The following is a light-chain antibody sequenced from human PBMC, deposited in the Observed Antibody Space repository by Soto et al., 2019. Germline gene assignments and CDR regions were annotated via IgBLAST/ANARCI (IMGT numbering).Light chain of an antibody. J-gene: IGKJ1*01. CDR2: DAS. CDR1: QRIRTW. Sequence: DIQMTQSPPTLSASVGDRVTITCRASQRIRTWLAWYQQEPGKAPKILIYDASILQSGVPSRFSGNASGTDFTLTINSLQPDDFATYYCQQYSSIWTFGQGTKVDI. CDR3: QQYSSIWT. V-gene: IGKV1-5*01.